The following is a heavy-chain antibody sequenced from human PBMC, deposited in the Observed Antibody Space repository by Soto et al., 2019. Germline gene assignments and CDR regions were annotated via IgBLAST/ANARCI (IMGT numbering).Heavy chain of an antibody. D-gene: IGHD3-3*01. CDR2: IYHSGGT. CDR1: GDSVTSDGYY. J-gene: IGHJ4*02. Sequence: SETLSLTCTVSGDSVTSDGYYWNWIRQHPGKALEWIGYIYHSGGTYSNPALRTRLTISIDTSKNQFSLNLRSVTAADTAVYYCARGVYNTIFGVVSLDYWGQGTLVTVSS. V-gene: IGHV4-31*03. CDR3: ARGVYNTIFGVVSLDY.